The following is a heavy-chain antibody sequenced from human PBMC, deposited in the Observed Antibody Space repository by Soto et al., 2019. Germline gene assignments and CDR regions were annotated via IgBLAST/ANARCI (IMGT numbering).Heavy chain of an antibody. Sequence: SETLSLTCTVSGGSVSSGSYYWSWIRQPPGKGLEWIGYIYYSGSTNYNPSLKSRVTISVDTSKNQFSLKLSSVTAADTAVYYCARATPILGYCSGGSCYGAHYYYYGMDVWGQGTTVTVSS. CDR1: GGSVSSGSYY. D-gene: IGHD2-15*01. CDR2: IYYSGST. J-gene: IGHJ6*02. CDR3: ARATPILGYCSGGSCYGAHYYYYGMDV. V-gene: IGHV4-61*01.